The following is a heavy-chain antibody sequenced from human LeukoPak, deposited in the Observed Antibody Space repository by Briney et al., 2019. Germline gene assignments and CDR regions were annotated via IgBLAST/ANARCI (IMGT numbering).Heavy chain of an antibody. D-gene: IGHD3-10*01. CDR3: ARDLTMVRGVPFDP. CDR2: IYHSGST. CDR1: GYSISSGYY. Sequence: TPSETLSLTCTVSGYSISSGYYWGWIRQPPGKGLEWIGSIYHSGSTYYNPSLKSRVTISVDTSKNQFSLKLSSVTAADTAVYYCARDLTMVRGVPFDPWGQGTLVTVSS. V-gene: IGHV4-38-2*02. J-gene: IGHJ5*02.